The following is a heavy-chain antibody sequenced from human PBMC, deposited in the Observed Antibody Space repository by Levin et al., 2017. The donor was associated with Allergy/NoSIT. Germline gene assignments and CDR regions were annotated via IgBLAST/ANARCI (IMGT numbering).Heavy chain of an antibody. J-gene: IGHJ5*02. V-gene: IGHV3-30-3*01. D-gene: IGHD3/OR15-3a*01. CDR1: GFTFRNYV. Sequence: GGSLRLSCATSGFTFRNYVMHWVRQAPGKGLEWVADLSLSGGNTNYANSVKGRFTISRDNSRNTLYLQMSSLTPEDTAIYYCARDGPWFDAWGQGTLVTVSS. CDR2: LSLSGGNT. CDR3: ARDGPWFDA.